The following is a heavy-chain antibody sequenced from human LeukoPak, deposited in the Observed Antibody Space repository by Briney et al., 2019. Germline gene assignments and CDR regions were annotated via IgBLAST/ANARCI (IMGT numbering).Heavy chain of an antibody. CDR2: ISSSISTM. D-gene: IGHD4-17*01. CDR3: ARASTTVPNLLDY. V-gene: IGHV3-48*02. CDR1: GFTFSTYS. Sequence: GGSLRLSCAASGFTFSTYSMNWVRQAPGKGLEWVSYISSSISTMYYADSVEGRFTISRDNAKTSLYLQMNSLRDEDTAIYYCARASTTVPNLLDYWGQGALVSVSS. J-gene: IGHJ4*02.